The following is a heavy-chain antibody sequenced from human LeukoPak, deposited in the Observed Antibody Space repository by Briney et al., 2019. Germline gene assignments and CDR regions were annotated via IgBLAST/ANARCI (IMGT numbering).Heavy chain of an antibody. V-gene: IGHV3-23*01. CDR1: GFTFINYA. CDR3: AKGDYYDLDY. CDR2: ITSGVGIT. D-gene: IGHD3-22*01. Sequence: GGSLTLSCAASGFTFINYAMTWARQAPGKGLEWVSIITSGVGITYYADSVKGRFTISRDNSKNTLYLQMNSLRAEDTAVYYCAKGDYYDLDYWGQGTLVTVSS. J-gene: IGHJ4*02.